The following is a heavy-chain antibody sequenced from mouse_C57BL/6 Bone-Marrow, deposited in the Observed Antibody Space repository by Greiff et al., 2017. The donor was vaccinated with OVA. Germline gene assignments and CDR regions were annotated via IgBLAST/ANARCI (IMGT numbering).Heavy chain of an antibody. V-gene: IGHV14-3*01. Sequence: EVQLQQSVAELVRPGASVKLSCTASGFYIKNTYMHWVKQRPEQGLEWLGRIDPANGNTKYAPKFPGMATITADTSSNTAYLQLSSLTSEDTAIYYCASGYYRNYYAMDYWGQGTSVTVSS. CDR2: IDPANGNT. J-gene: IGHJ4*01. CDR3: ASGYYRNYYAMDY. CDR1: GFYIKNTY. D-gene: IGHD2-5*01.